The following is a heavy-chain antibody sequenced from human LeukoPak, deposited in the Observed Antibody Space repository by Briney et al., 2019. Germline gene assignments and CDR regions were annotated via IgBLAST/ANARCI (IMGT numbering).Heavy chain of an antibody. J-gene: IGHJ4*02. V-gene: IGHV3-30*02. CDR2: IRYDGSYK. CDR1: GFTFSSYA. D-gene: IGHD3-9*01. Sequence: GGSLRLSCAASGFTFSSYAMHWVRQAPGKGLEWVAFIRYDGSYKYYADSVKGRFTISRDNSKNTLYLQMNSLRAEDTAVYYCAKPQYYDILTGPFDYWGQGTLVTVSS. CDR3: AKPQYYDILTGPFDY.